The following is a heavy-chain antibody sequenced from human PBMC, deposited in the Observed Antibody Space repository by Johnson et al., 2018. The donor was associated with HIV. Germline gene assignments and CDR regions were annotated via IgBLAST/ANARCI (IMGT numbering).Heavy chain of an antibody. CDR3: AKDASGSYSRAQSISDAFDI. CDR1: GFTFGDYA. V-gene: IGHV3-9*01. CDR2: ISWNSVNI. D-gene: IGHD1-26*01. Sequence: VQLVESVGGVVQPGRSLRLSCAASGFTFGDYAMHWVRQRPGKGLEWVSGISWNSVNIEYADSVKGRFTISRDNAKNSLYLQMNSLRTEDTALYYCAKDASGSYSRAQSISDAFDIWGQGTMVTVSS. J-gene: IGHJ3*02.